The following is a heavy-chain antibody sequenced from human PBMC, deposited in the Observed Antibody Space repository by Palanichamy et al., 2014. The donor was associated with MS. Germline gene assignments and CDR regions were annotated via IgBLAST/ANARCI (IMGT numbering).Heavy chain of an antibody. V-gene: IGHV3-21*01. D-gene: IGHD3-9*01. Sequence: EVQLVEVWGRPGQAWGVPETLLCSLWIHFSSYNMNWVRQAPGRGWSGSQSISSSSSSYIYYADSVKGRFTISRDNAKNSLYLQMNSLRAEDTAVYYCARVDYPERGLTGSMFVDYWGQGTLVTVSS. CDR2: ISSSSSSYI. J-gene: IGHJ4*02. CDR1: IHFSSYN. CDR3: ARVDYPERGLTGSMFVDY.